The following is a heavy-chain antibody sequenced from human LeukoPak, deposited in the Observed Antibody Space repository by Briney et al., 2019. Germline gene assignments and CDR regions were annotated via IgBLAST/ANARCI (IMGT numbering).Heavy chain of an antibody. D-gene: IGHD2-21*02. V-gene: IGHV1-24*01. CDR3: ATLHLGIVVVTSDAFDI. Sequence: ASVKVSCKVSGYTLTELSMHWVRQAPGKGLEWMGGFDPEDGETIYAQKFQGRVAMTEDTSTDTAYMELSSLRSEDTAVYYCATLHLGIVVVTSDAFDIWGQGTMVTVSS. CDR1: GYTLTELS. CDR2: FDPEDGET. J-gene: IGHJ3*02.